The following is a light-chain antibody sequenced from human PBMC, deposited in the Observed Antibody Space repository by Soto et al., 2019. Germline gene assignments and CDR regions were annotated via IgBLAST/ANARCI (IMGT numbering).Light chain of an antibody. CDR2: GAS. Sequence: PATLSVSPGERATLSCRASQSVSSNLAWYQQKPGQAPRLLIYGASTRATGIPARFSGSGSGTDFTLTISRLEPEDFAVYYCQQFSSYPLTFGGGTKVDIK. CDR3: QQFSSYPLT. V-gene: IGKV3-15*01. CDR1: QSVSSN. J-gene: IGKJ4*01.